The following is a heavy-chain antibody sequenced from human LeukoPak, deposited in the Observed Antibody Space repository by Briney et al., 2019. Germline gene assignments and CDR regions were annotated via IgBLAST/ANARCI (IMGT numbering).Heavy chain of an antibody. CDR2: LVGISDFT. J-gene: IGHJ4*02. CDR3: ARKSSHFDSSGYFDY. V-gene: IGHV3-23*01. D-gene: IGHD3-22*01. Sequence: PGGSLRLSCAASGFTFSSYAMSWVRQAPGKGLEWVSDLVGISDFTYYADSVKGRFTVSRDNSQNTLSLQMNSLRAEDTAVYYCARKSSHFDSSGYFDYWGQGTLVTVSS. CDR1: GFTFSSYA.